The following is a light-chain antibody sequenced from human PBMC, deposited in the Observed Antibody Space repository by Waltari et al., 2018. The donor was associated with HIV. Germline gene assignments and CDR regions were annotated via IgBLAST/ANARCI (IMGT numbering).Light chain of an antibody. CDR2: EDN. V-gene: IGLV1-51*02. J-gene: IGLJ3*02. Sequence: QSVLTQPPSVSAAPGQKVSISCSGSSFNIGGNFVSWCQHVPGSSPKLLIYEDNKRPSRIPDRFSGSKSGTSATLGITGLQTGDEADYYCGGWDDNLDGWVFGGGTKLTVL. CDR3: GGWDDNLDGWV. CDR1: SFNIGGNF.